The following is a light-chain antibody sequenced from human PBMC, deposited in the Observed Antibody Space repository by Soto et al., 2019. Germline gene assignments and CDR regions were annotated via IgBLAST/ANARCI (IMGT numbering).Light chain of an antibody. V-gene: IGKV4-1*01. Sequence: DIVMTQSPDSLAVSLGERATINCKSSQNLLYNSNNKNYLAWYQQKPGQPPKLLIYWASTRESGVPERFSGSGSGTDFTLTINSLRAEDVAVYYCQQYYSTLWTFGQGTKVEI. CDR1: QNLLYNSNNKNY. CDR2: WAS. CDR3: QQYYSTLWT. J-gene: IGKJ1*01.